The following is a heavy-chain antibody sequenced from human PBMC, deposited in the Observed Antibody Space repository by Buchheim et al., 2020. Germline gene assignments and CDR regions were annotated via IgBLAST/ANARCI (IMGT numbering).Heavy chain of an antibody. D-gene: IGHD3-10*01. CDR2: ISSNGGIT. CDR3: AKVLWASMGPIDPFDY. V-gene: IGHV3-23*01. Sequence: EVQLLESGGGLVQPGGSLRLSCAASGFSFSNYGMSWVRQAPGKGLEWVSTISSNGGITKDADSVRGRFTISRDNSKNTLYLQMNSLRAEDTAVYYCAKVLWASMGPIDPFDYWGQGTL. CDR1: GFSFSNYG. J-gene: IGHJ4*02.